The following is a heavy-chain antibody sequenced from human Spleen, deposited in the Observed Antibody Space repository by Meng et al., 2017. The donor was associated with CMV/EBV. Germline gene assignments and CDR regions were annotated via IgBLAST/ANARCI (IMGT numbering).Heavy chain of an antibody. CDR2: IYHSGST. CDR3: ARIERRGILKYCGSDCSTTDY. CDR1: GGSISSSNL. Sequence: QVQLQESGPGLVKPSGTLSLTCAVSGGSISSSNLWTWVRQVPGKGLEWIGEIYHSGSTNYNPSLKSRVTISVDKFKNQFSLKLGSVTAADTAVYYCARIERRGILKYCGSDCSTTDYWGQGTLVTVSS. V-gene: IGHV4-4*02. J-gene: IGHJ4*02. D-gene: IGHD2-21*02.